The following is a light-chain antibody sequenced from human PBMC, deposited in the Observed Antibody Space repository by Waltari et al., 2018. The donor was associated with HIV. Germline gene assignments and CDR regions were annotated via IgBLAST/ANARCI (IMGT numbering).Light chain of an antibody. CDR3: QQYYDTPFT. CDR1: QNVLYSSKNKNY. CDR2: WAS. Sequence: DIVMTQSPDSLAVSLGERATINCKSSQNVLYSSKNKNYLAWYQQKPGQPPKLLIYWASTRESGVPDRFSGSGSGTDFTLTISSLQAEDVAVYYCQQYYDTPFTFGPGTKVDIK. J-gene: IGKJ3*01. V-gene: IGKV4-1*01.